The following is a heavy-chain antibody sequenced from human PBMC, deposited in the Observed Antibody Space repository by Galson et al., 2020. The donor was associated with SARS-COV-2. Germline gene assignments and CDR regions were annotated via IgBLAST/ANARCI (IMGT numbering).Heavy chain of an antibody. CDR1: GFTVSSNY. Sequence: GESLKISCAASGFTVSSNYMTWVRQAPGKGPEWVPVLYSYGTTYYADPVKGRFTISRDSSKNTLYLQMNSLRAEDTALYYWARKNCGGACFSGYYFDYWGQGTLVTVSS. D-gene: IGHD2-21*01. V-gene: IGHV3-53*01. J-gene: IGHJ4*02. CDR3: ARKNCGGACFSGYYFDY. CDR2: LYSYGTT.